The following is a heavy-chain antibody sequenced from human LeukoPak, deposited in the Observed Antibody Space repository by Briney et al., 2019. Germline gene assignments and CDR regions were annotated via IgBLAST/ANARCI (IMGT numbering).Heavy chain of an antibody. CDR3: AETCGGDCYSFPIDY. J-gene: IGHJ4*02. CDR1: GFTVSSNY. V-gene: IGHV3-23*01. D-gene: IGHD2-21*02. CDR2: ISGSGGST. Sequence: GGSLRLSCAASGFTVSSNYMSWVRQAPGKGLEWVSAISGSGGSTYYADSVKGRFTISRDNSKNTLYLQMNSLRAEDTAVYYCAETCGGDCYSFPIDYWGQGTLVTVSS.